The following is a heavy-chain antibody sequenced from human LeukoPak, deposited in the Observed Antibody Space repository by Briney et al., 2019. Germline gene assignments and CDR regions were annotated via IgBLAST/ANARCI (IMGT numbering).Heavy chain of an antibody. D-gene: IGHD3-10*01. CDR2: INPNSGGT. V-gene: IGHV1-2*06. CDR1: GYTFTGYY. J-gene: IGHJ4*02. Sequence: ASVKVSCKASGYTFTGYYMHWVRQAPGQGLEWMGRINPNSGGTSYAQKFQGRVTMTRDTSISTAYMELSRLRSDDTAVYYCARALDYYGSGSYTDYWGQGTLVTVSS. CDR3: ARALDYYGSGSYTDY.